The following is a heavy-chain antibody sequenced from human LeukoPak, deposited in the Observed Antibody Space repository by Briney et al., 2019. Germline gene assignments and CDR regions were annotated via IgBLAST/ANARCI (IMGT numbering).Heavy chain of an antibody. CDR2: IKQDGSEK. Sequence: GGSLRLSCAASGFTFSNYWMSWVRQAPGKGLECVANIKQDGSEKYYVDSVKGRFTISRDNAENSLYLQMNSLRAEDTAVYYCARVGRTWYSFGHWGQGTLVTASS. CDR1: GFTFSNYW. J-gene: IGHJ4*02. CDR3: ARVGRTWYSFGH. D-gene: IGHD6-13*01. V-gene: IGHV3-7*05.